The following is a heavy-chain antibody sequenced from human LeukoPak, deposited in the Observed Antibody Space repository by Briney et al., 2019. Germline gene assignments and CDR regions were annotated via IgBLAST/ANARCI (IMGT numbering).Heavy chain of an antibody. CDR2: ISAYNGNT. J-gene: IGHJ5*02. D-gene: IGHD3-16*02. Sequence: ASVKVSCKASGYIFTSDGISWVRQAPGQGLEWMGWISAYNGNTNYAQKLQGRVTMTTDTSTSTAYMELRSLRSDDTAVYYCARDRGYDYVWGSYRGNWFDPWGQGTLVTVSS. CDR1: GYIFTSDG. CDR3: ARDRGYDYVWGSYRGNWFDP. V-gene: IGHV1-18*01.